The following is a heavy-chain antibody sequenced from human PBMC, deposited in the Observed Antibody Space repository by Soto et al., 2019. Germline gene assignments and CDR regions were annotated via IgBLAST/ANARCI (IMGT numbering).Heavy chain of an antibody. Sequence: GGSLRLSCAASGFTFSSYAMSWVRQAPGKGLEWVSAISGSGGSTYYADSVKGRFTISRDNSKNTLYLQMDSLRAEDTAVYYCAKDLLRGYSYGYDYWGQGTLVTVSS. CDR3: AKDLLRGYSYGYDY. CDR2: ISGSGGST. CDR1: GFTFSSYA. D-gene: IGHD5-18*01. V-gene: IGHV3-23*01. J-gene: IGHJ4*02.